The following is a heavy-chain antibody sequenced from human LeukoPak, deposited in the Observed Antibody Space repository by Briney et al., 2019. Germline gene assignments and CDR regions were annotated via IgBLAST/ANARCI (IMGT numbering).Heavy chain of an antibody. J-gene: IGHJ4*02. CDR1: GFTFSSYL. D-gene: IGHD3-10*01. CDR3: ARDYYGSGSYSDY. CDR2: IKQDGSEK. Sequence: GGSLRLSCAASGFTFSSYLMSWVRQAPGKGLERVANIKQDGSEKYYVDSVKGRFTISRDNAKNSLYLQMNSLRAEDTAVYYCARDYYGSGSYSDYWGQGTLVTVSS. V-gene: IGHV3-7*01.